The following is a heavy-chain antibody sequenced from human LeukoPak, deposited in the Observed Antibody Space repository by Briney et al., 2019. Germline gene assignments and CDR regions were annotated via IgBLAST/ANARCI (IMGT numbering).Heavy chain of an antibody. CDR2: IWYDGSNT. V-gene: IGHV3-33*01. J-gene: IGHJ4*02. Sequence: GGSLRLSCAASGFTFNNYGMHWVRRSPGKGVEWVAVIWYDGSNTYYGDSVKGRFTISRDQSRNTVYLQMNSLRAEDTAVYYCVRDQNWYFDYWGQGTLVTVSS. CDR1: GFTFNNYG. D-gene: IGHD1-1*01. CDR3: VRDQNWYFDY.